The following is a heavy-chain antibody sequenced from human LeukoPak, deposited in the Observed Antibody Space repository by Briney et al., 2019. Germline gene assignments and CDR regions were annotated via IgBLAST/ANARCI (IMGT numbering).Heavy chain of an antibody. Sequence: SQTLSLTFAISGDSVSSNSAAWNWIRQSPSRGLEWLGRTYYRSKWYNDYAVSVKSRITINPDTSKNQFSLQLNSVTPEDTAVYYCVREDCSGGSCYSGLDYWAQGTLVTVSS. CDR3: VREDCSGGSCYSGLDY. CDR2: TYYRSKWYN. D-gene: IGHD2-15*01. CDR1: GDSVSSNSAA. J-gene: IGHJ4*02. V-gene: IGHV6-1*01.